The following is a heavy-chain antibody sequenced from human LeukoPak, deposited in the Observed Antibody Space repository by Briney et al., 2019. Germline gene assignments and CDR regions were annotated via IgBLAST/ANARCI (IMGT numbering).Heavy chain of an antibody. D-gene: IGHD3-10*02. V-gene: IGHV1-8*01. Sequence: GASVKVSRKASGYTFTSYDINWVRQATGQGLEWMGWMNPNSGNTGYAQKFQGRVTMTRNTSISTAYMELRSLRSDDTAVYYCARDVSHLGSGSYFAIDYWGQGTLVTVSS. CDR2: MNPNSGNT. CDR3: ARDVSHLGSGSYFAIDY. CDR1: GYTFTSYD. J-gene: IGHJ4*02.